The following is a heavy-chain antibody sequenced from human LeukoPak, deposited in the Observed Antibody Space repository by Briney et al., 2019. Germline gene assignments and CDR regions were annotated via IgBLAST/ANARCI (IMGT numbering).Heavy chain of an antibody. CDR1: GFTFSSYS. CDR2: ISYDGSNK. CDR3: AKVRFEVTTFDWEDY. D-gene: IGHD4-17*01. Sequence: GGSLRLSCAASGFTFSSYSMNWVRQAPGKGLEWVAVISYDGSNKYYADSVKGRFTISRDNSKNTLYLQMNSLRAEDTAVYYCAKVRFEVTTFDWEDYWGQGTLVTVSS. J-gene: IGHJ4*02. V-gene: IGHV3-30*18.